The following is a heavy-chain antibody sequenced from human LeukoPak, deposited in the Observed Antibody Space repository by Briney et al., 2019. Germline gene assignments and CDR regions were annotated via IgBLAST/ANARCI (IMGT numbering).Heavy chain of an antibody. CDR2: ISDSGTNP. D-gene: IGHD3-16*01. V-gene: IGHV3-48*04. Sequence: GGSLRLSCAASGFSISLYSMMWVRQAPGKGLEWLSVISDSGTNPKYADSVKGRFTISRDNAKNSLYLQMNSLRAEDTAVYYCAKAPRGYFDYWGQGTLVTVSS. CDR1: GFSISLYS. J-gene: IGHJ4*02. CDR3: AKAPRGYFDY.